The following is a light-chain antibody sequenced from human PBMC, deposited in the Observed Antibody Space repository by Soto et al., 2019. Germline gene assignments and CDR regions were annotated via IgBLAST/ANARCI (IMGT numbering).Light chain of an antibody. J-gene: IGLJ2*01. CDR1: SSDVGGYNY. CDR3: SSYTTSSTVV. V-gene: IGLV2-14*01. Sequence: QSALTQPASVSGSPGQSITISCTGTSSDVGGYNYVSWYQQHPGKAPKLMIYDVSNRPSGVSNRFSGSKSCNTASLTISGLQAEDEADYYCSSYTTSSTVVFGGGTKLTLL. CDR2: DVS.